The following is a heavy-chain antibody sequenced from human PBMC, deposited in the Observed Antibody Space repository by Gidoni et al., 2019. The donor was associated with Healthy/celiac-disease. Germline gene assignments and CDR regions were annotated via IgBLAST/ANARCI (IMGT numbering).Heavy chain of an antibody. J-gene: IGHJ3*02. V-gene: IGHV1-69*01. CDR3: ARDGPEQLSVLADAFDI. CDR2: IIPIFGTA. CDR1: GGTFSSSA. D-gene: IGHD3-3*01. Sequence: QVQLVQSGAEVKKPGSSVKVSCKASGGTFSSSAISWVRQAPGQGLEWMGGIIPIFGTANYAQKFQGRVTITADESTSTAYMELSSLRSEDTAVYYCARDGPEQLSVLADAFDIWGQGTMVTVSS.